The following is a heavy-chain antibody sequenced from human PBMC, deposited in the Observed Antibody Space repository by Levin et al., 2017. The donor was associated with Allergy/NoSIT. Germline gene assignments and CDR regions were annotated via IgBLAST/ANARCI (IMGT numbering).Heavy chain of an antibody. CDR1: GGSLSGFY. CDR2: INHSGST. V-gene: IGHV4-34*01. J-gene: IGHJ3*02. Sequence: SETLSLTCAVYGGSLSGFYWSWIRQSPGEGLEWIGEINHSGSTKYSPSLESRVTMSVDTSKKQFSLKLRSVTAADTTLYYCARRVGDCSSAGCPAFDSWGQGTMVTVSS. CDR3: ARRVGDCSSAGCPAFDS. D-gene: IGHD2-2*01.